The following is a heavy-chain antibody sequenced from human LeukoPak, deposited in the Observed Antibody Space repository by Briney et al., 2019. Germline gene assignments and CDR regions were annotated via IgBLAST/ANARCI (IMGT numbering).Heavy chain of an antibody. D-gene: IGHD3-10*01. Sequence: ASVKVSCKASGYTFSGYYMHWVRQAPGQGLEWMGWINPNSSGTDYAQKFQGRVTMTRDMSISTAYMELSRLRSDDTAVYYCPSGDRVTMLRGGNIGYFDYWGQGTLVTVSS. CDR1: GYTFSGYY. CDR3: PSGDRVTMLRGGNIGYFDY. CDR2: INPNSSGT. J-gene: IGHJ4*02. V-gene: IGHV1-2*02.